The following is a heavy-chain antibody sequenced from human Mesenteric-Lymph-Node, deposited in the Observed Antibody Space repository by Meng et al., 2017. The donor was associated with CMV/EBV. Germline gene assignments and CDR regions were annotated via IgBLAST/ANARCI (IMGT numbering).Heavy chain of an antibody. D-gene: IGHD5-24*01. CDR2: INQDGSVK. CDR1: GFAFDDFA. J-gene: IGHJ4*02. V-gene: IGHV3-7*01. CDR3: ARDNDGKDY. Sequence: GESLKISCAASGFAFDDFAMSWVRQAPGKGLAWVANINQDGSVKYYVDSVKGRFTISRDNAKNSLYLQMNSLRVEDTAVYYCARDNDGKDYWGQGTLVTVSS.